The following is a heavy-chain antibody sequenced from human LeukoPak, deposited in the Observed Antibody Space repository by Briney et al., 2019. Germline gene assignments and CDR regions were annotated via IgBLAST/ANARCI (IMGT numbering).Heavy chain of an antibody. CDR1: GYTFTSNY. CDR2: IYPRDGST. Sequence: ASVKVSCKASGYTFTSNYIHWVRQAPGQGLEWMGLIYPRDGSTSYAQKFQGRVTVTRDTSTSTVHMELSGLRSEDTAVYYCARDQEGFDYGGQGPLVTVSS. V-gene: IGHV1-46*01. CDR3: ARDQEGFDY. J-gene: IGHJ4*02.